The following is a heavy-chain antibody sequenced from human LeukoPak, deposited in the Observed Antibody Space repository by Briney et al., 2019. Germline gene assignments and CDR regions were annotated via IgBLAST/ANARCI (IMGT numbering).Heavy chain of an antibody. D-gene: IGHD1-26*01. CDR1: GFTFSSYA. J-gene: IGHJ4*02. V-gene: IGHV3-23*01. Sequence: PGGSLRLSCAASGFTFSSYAMSWVRQAPGKGLEWVSAISGSGGSTYYADSVKGRFTISRDNSKNTLYLQMNSLRAEDTAVYYCAKGGIVGAIEAYYFDYWGQGTLVTVSS. CDR2: ISGSGGST. CDR3: AKGGIVGAIEAYYFDY.